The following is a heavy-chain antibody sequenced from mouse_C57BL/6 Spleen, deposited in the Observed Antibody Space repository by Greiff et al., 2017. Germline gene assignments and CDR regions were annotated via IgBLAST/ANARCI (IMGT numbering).Heavy chain of an antibody. D-gene: IGHD2-4*01. CDR3: ASYDYEGFAY. Sequence: EVKVEESGGGLVKPGGSLKLSCAASGFTFSSYAMSWVRQTPEKRLEWVATISDGGSYTYYPDNVKGRFTISRDNAKNNLYLQMSHLKSEDTAMYYCASYDYEGFAYWGQGTLVTVSA. CDR2: ISDGGSYT. CDR1: GFTFSSYA. V-gene: IGHV5-4*03. J-gene: IGHJ3*01.